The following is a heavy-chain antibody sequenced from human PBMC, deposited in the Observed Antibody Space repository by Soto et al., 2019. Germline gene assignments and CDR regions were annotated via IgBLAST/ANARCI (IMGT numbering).Heavy chain of an antibody. CDR3: ARGGRFAVADTDY. CDR1: GYSFTNYG. V-gene: IGHV1-18*01. J-gene: IGHJ4*02. CDR2: ISGYNGNT. Sequence: QVQLVQSGVEVKKPGASVKVSCKASGYSFTNYGITWVRQAPGQGLEWLGWISGYNGNTNYAQKFQGRVTMTTDTXTSTADMDLRSLRSDDTAVYYCARGGRFAVADTDYWGQGTLLTVSS. D-gene: IGHD3-3*01.